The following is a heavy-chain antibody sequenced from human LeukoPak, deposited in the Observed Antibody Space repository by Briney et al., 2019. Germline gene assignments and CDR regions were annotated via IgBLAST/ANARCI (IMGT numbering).Heavy chain of an antibody. J-gene: IGHJ4*02. CDR1: GFTVSSXY. CDR2: IYGGVNT. D-gene: IGHD1-1*01. CDR3: AKSPKTGFLFDY. Sequence: GGSLRLSCAASGFTVSSXYXXWVXXAPGXGLEWVSVIYGGVNTVYADSVQGRFTISRDNSKNTLYLQMSSLRAEDTAVYYCAKSPKTGFLFDYWGKGTLVTVSS. V-gene: IGHV3-66*01.